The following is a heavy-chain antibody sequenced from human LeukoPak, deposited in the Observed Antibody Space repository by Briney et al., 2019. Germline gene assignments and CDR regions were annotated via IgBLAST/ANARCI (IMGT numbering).Heavy chain of an antibody. V-gene: IGHV4-38-2*02. CDR1: GYSISSGYY. CDR3: ARGSWQLAKEVY. Sequence: PSETLSLTCTVSGYSISSGYYWGWIRQPPGKGLEWIGSIYHSGSTYYNPSLKSRVTISVDTSKNQFSLKLSSVTAADTAVYYCARGSWQLAKEVYWGQGTLVTVSS. J-gene: IGHJ4*02. CDR2: IYHSGST. D-gene: IGHD6-6*01.